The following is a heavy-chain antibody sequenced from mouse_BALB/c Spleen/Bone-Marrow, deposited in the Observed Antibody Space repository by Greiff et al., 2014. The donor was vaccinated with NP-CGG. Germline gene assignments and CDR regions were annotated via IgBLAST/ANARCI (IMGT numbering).Heavy chain of an antibody. CDR2: INPSSGYT. D-gene: IGHD2-14*01. CDR1: GYTFTSYT. CDR3: ARYRYDWYFDV. Sequence: VMLVESGAELARPGASVKMACKASGYTFTSYTMHWVKQRPGQGLEWIGYINPSSGYTNYNQKFKDKATLTADKSSSTAYMQLSSLTSEDSAVYYYARYRYDWYFDVWGAGTTVTVSS. J-gene: IGHJ1*01. V-gene: IGHV1-4*01.